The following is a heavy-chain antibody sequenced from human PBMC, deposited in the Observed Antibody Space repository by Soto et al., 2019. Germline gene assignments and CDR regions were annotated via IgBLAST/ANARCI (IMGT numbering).Heavy chain of an antibody. CDR2: IWYDGSNK. CDR3: AREPHDILTGYLYYYYGMDV. V-gene: IGHV3-33*01. J-gene: IGHJ6*02. CDR1: GFTFSSYG. D-gene: IGHD3-9*01. Sequence: GGSLRLSXAASGFTFSSYGMHWVRQAPGKGLEWVAVIWYDGSNKYYADSVKGRFTISRDNSKNTLYLQMNSLRAEDTAVYYCAREPHDILTGYLYYYYGMDVWGQGTTVTVSS.